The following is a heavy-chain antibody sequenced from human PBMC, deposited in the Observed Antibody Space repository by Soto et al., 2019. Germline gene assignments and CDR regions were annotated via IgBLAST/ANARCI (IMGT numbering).Heavy chain of an antibody. D-gene: IGHD3-10*01. Sequence: GGSLRLSCEASGFTFNNYAMNWVRQAPGKGLEWVSTISTSGGYTNYADSVTGRFTISRDNSKNTVSLQMNSLRAEDTAVYYCARVGIHGSGSYYNRVYYYMDVWGKGTTVTVSS. V-gene: IGHV3-23*01. J-gene: IGHJ6*03. CDR3: ARVGIHGSGSYYNRVYYYMDV. CDR2: ISTSGGYT. CDR1: GFTFNNYA.